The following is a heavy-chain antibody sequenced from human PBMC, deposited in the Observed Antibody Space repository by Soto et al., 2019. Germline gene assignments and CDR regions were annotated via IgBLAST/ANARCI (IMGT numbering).Heavy chain of an antibody. Sequence: QVQLVQSGADVKKPGSSVKVSCKASGDTFNFYTINWVRQAPGLGLEWMGRFNPILTMSNYAQKFEGRVRITADKSTSKAYMELSRLRAEDTAMYYCATSYGSGYRAFDFWGQGALVTVSS. CDR3: ATSYGSGYRAFDF. J-gene: IGHJ4*02. CDR2: FNPILTMS. V-gene: IGHV1-69*02. D-gene: IGHD3-10*01. CDR1: GDTFNFYT.